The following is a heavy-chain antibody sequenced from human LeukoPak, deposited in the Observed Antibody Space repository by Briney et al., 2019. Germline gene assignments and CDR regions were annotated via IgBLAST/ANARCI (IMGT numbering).Heavy chain of an antibody. D-gene: IGHD2-2*01. V-gene: IGHV4-34*01. CDR3: ARGPKVVVPAANLFDY. Sequence: SETLSLTCAVYGGSFSGYYWSWIRQPPGKGLEWIGEINHSGSTNYNPSLKSRVTISVDTSKNQFSLKLSSVTAADTAVYYCARGPKVVVPAANLFDYWGQGTLVTASS. CDR2: INHSGST. J-gene: IGHJ4*02. CDR1: GGSFSGYY.